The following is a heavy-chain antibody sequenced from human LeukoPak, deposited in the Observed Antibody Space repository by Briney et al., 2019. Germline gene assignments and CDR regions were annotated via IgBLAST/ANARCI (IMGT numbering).Heavy chain of an antibody. CDR3: ARGRGYYFDY. CDR2: LYYSGST. Sequence: SETLSLTCTVSGGSISSYYWSWVRQPPRKGLEWIGYLYYSGSTNYNPSLESRVTISVDTSKNHFSLKLRSVTAADTAVYYCARGRGYYFDYWGQGTLVTVSS. J-gene: IGHJ4*02. CDR1: GGSISSYY. V-gene: IGHV4-59*01.